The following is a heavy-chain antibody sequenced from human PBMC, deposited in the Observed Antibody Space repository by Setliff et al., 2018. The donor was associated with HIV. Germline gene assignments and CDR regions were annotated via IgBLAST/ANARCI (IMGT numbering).Heavy chain of an antibody. CDR2: IYHTGKT. J-gene: IGHJ4*02. CDR3: VTSSSWSSRLNF. Sequence: SETLSLTCSVSGGSISDNKYYWSWIRQPPGKGLEWTGSIYHTGKTYYNSALKNRLTISVDTSKNQFSLKLTSVTAADTAVYYCVTSSSWSSRLNFWGPGMLVTVSS. CDR1: GGSISDNKYY. V-gene: IGHV4-39*01. D-gene: IGHD2-2*01.